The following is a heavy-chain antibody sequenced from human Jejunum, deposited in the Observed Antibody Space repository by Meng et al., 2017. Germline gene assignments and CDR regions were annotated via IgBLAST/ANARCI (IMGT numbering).Heavy chain of an antibody. V-gene: IGHV1-46*01. Sequence: ASVKVSCKASGYRFTNYFMHWVRQAPGQGLDWMAMIKPGGGSPIYAQNFEGRVAMTWYTSSSTAYMELRSLRSEDTAMYYCAREVTGTDFDYWGQGTLVTVSS. CDR2: IKPGGGSP. D-gene: IGHD1-7*01. CDR1: GYRFTNYF. CDR3: AREVTGTDFDY. J-gene: IGHJ4*02.